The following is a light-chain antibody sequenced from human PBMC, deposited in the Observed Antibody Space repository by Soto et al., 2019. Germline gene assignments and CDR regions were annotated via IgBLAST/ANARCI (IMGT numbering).Light chain of an antibody. Sequence: SYELAQAPSASVAPGQTARITCGGDNIGRKSVHWYQQKPGQAPVLVIYDDSDRPSGIPERFSGSNSGTTATLTISRVEAGDEAEFYCQVWDPGLDHRGVFGGGTKLTVL. J-gene: IGLJ3*02. CDR2: DDS. CDR3: QVWDPGLDHRGV. CDR1: NIGRKS. V-gene: IGLV3-21*02.